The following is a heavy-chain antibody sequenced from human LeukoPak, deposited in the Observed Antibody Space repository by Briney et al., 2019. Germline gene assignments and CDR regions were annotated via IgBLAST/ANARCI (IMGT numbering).Heavy chain of an antibody. J-gene: IGHJ4*02. D-gene: IGHD3-10*01. CDR2: INPSGGST. CDR3: ARGPYYYGSGSYYNPYYFNY. V-gene: IGHV1-46*01. CDR1: GYTFTSYD. Sequence: ASVKVSCKASGYTFTSYDINWVRQAPGQGLEWMGIINPSGGSTSYAQKFQGRVTMTRDTSTSTVYMELSSLRSEDTAVYYCARGPYYYGSGSYYNPYYFNYWGQGTLVTVSS.